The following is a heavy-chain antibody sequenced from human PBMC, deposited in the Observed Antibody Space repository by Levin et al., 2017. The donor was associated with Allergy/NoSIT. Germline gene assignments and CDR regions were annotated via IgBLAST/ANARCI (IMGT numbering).Heavy chain of an antibody. V-gene: IGHV3-30-3*01. CDR3: AREYYDALTGPSPFFQH. J-gene: IGHJ1*01. D-gene: IGHD3-9*01. CDR1: GFIFSRYA. Sequence: PGGSLRLSCAASGFIFSRYAMHWVRQAPGNGLEWVAVISYDGSNKDYADSVKGRFTISRDTSKSTLYLQMNSLRAEDTAVYYCAREYYDALTGPSPFFQHWGQGTLVTVSS. CDR2: ISYDGSNK.